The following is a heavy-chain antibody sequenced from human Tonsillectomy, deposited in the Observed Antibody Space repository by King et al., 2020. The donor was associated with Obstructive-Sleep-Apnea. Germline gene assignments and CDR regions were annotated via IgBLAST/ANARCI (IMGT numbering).Heavy chain of an antibody. V-gene: IGHV3-13*01. J-gene: IGHJ2*01. CDR3: ARETLDATVSWGWNFDL. D-gene: IGHD1-1*01. CDR2: IGTGGDT. Sequence: VQLVESGGDLLQPGGSLRLSCVASGFTFRTYDMHWVRQATGKGLEWVSAIGTGGDTYYAGSVKGRFTISRENAKNSLYLQMNSLRAGDTATYYCARETLDATVSWGWNFDLWGRGTLVTVSS. CDR1: GFTFRTYD.